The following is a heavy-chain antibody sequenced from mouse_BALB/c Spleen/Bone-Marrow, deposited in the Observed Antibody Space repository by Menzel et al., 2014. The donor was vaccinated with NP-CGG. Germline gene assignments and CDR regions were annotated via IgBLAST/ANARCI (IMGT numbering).Heavy chain of an antibody. CDR2: INPGSGGT. CDR1: GYAFTNYL. D-gene: IGHD4-1*01. V-gene: IGHV1-54*01. J-gene: IGHJ4*01. CDR3: ARCLTGTSALDF. Sequence: QVQLKESGAELVRPGTSVKVSCKASGYAFTNYLIEWVKQRPRQGLEWIGVINPGSGGTNYNEKFRGKATLTADKSSSTAYMQLSSLTSDDSAVYFCARCLTGTSALDFWGQGTSVTVSS.